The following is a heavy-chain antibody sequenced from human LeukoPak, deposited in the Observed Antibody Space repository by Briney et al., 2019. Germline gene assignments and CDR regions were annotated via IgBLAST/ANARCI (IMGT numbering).Heavy chain of an antibody. CDR2: AYYTGTT. CDR1: GGSITTYF. J-gene: IGHJ4*02. V-gene: IGHV4-59*01. CDR3: AGAGGYSYWYFDY. Sequence: PSETLSLTCTVSGGSITTYFWSWIRQPPGKGLEWIGFAYYTGTTNYNPSLKSRVTISVDTSKNQFSLKLSSVTAADTAVYYCAGAGGYSYWYFDYWGQGTLVTVSS. D-gene: IGHD5-18*01.